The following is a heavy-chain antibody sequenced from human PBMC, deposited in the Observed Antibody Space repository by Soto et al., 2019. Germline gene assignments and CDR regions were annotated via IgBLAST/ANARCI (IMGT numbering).Heavy chain of an antibody. D-gene: IGHD6-13*01. J-gene: IGHJ3*02. CDR2: IIPMFDIA. CDR1: GGSFRTYT. V-gene: IGHV1-69*02. CDR3: AFGSWSAEVFHI. Sequence: QVQLVQSGVEVKKPGSSVKVSCKASGGSFRTYTMFWVRQAPGQGLEWMGRIIPMFDIANYAQKFQGRVTFNADKPTATVYMEMIRLTSDDTAIYFCAFGSWSAEVFHIWGQGTLVSVSS.